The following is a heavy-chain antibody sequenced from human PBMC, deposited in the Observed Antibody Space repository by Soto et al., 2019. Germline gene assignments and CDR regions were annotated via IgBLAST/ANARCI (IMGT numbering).Heavy chain of an antibody. V-gene: IGHV3-23*01. CDR3: AKDRGDGSGSYYIFDP. D-gene: IGHD3-10*01. Sequence: GGSLRLSCAASGFTFSSYAMSWVRQAPGKGLEWVSAISGSGGSTYYADSVKGRFTISRDNSKNTLYLQMNSLRAEDTAVYYCAKDRGDGSGSYYIFDPWGQGTLVTVSS. J-gene: IGHJ5*02. CDR2: ISGSGGST. CDR1: GFTFSSYA.